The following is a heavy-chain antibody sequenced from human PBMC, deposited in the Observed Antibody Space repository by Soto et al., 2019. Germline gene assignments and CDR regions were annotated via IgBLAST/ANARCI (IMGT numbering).Heavy chain of an antibody. J-gene: IGHJ5*02. CDR3: AREYCSSTSCLNWFDP. Sequence: GGSLRLSCAASGFTFSSYSMNWVRQAPGKGLEWVSYISSSSSTIYYADSVKGRFTIPRDNAKNSLYLQTNSLRAEDTAVYYCAREYCSSTSCLNWFDPWGQGTLVTVSS. CDR2: ISSSSSTI. D-gene: IGHD2-2*01. V-gene: IGHV3-48*01. CDR1: GFTFSSYS.